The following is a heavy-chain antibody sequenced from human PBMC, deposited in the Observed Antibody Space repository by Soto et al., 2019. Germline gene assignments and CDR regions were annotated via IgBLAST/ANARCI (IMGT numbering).Heavy chain of an antibody. J-gene: IGHJ4*02. CDR1: GYTFTSYG. CDR3: ARVSPSSRAAEP. D-gene: IGHD6-13*01. V-gene: IGHV1-18*01. CDR2: ISAYNGNT. Sequence: QVQLVQSGAEVKKPGASVRVSCKTSGYTFTSYGISWVRQAPGQGLEWMGWISAYNGNTNYAQSLQGRVTMTTDTSTTTAYMELRRLKSDDTAVYYCARVSPSSRAAEPWGQGTLVTVS.